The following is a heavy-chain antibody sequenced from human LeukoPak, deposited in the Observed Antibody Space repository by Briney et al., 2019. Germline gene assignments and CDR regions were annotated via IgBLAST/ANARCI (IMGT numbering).Heavy chain of an antibody. V-gene: IGHV4-31*03. D-gene: IGHD3-3*01. Sequence: SQTLSLTCTVSGGSISSGGYYWSWIRQHPGKGLEWIGYIYYSGSTYYNPSLKSRVTISVDTSKNQFSLKLSSVTAADTAVYYCARRRNLEDEFDYWGQGTLVTVSS. J-gene: IGHJ4*02. CDR1: GGSISSGGYY. CDR2: IYYSGST. CDR3: ARRRNLEDEFDY.